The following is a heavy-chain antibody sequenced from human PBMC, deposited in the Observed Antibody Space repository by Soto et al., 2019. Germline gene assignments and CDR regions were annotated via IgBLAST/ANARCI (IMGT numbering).Heavy chain of an antibody. V-gene: IGHV3-15*01. CDR3: ATEGGYPGSNFYGAY. CDR1: GFTFTKAY. J-gene: IGHJ4*02. Sequence: EVQLVESGGGLVEPGGSIRLSCVASGFTFTKAYMTWFRQAPGKGLEWVGRIKGSHAGGTTDYATSVKGRFTISRDDSKNTLYLQMNRLKTEDTSVYYCATEGGYPGSNFYGAYWGKGTLVTVSS. CDR2: IKGSHAGGTT. D-gene: IGHD1-26*01.